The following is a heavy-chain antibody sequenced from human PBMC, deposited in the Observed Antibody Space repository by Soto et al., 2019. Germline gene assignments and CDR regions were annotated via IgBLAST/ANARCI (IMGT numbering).Heavy chain of an antibody. CDR3: ARESEDLTSIFDY. CDR2: ISSITNYI. V-gene: IGHV3-21*06. J-gene: IGHJ4*02. CDR1: GFTFTRYS. Sequence: EVQLVESGGGLVKPGGSLRLSCAASGFTFTRYSMNWVRQAPGKGLEWVSSISSITNYIYYGDSMKGRFTISRDNAKNSLYLEMNRLRAEDTAVYYCARESEDLTSIFDYWGQGTLVTVSS.